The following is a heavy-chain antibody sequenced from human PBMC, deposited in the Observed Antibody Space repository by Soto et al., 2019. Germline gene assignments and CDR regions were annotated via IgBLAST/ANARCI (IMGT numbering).Heavy chain of an antibody. CDR3: ARAVYCGDDCYSYGMDV. V-gene: IGHV1-2*02. CDR2: INPHSGST. D-gene: IGHD2-21*02. CDR1: GYSFTDDY. Sequence: QVQVVQSGAEVKKPGASVKISCKTSGYSFTDDYLHWVRQAPGQGLEWVGWINPHSGSTNFAQKFLGRVSMTRDTSISTAYMILFSLTSDDTAIDYCARAVYCGDDCYSYGMDVWGQGTTVTVSS. J-gene: IGHJ6*02.